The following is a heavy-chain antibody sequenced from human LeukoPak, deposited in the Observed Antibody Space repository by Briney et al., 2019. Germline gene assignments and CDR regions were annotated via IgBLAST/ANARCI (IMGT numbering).Heavy chain of an antibody. V-gene: IGHV1-46*01. CDR1: GYSFTSYY. CDR3: ARHFRMVRGFDP. J-gene: IGHJ5*02. D-gene: IGHD3-10*01. Sequence: ASVKVSCTASGYSFTSYYIHWVRQAPGQGLEWMGIINPSVGSTSYAQKFKGRVTMTRDMSTSTVYMELSSLRSEDTAVYYCARHFRMVRGFDPWGQGTLVTVSS. CDR2: INPSVGST.